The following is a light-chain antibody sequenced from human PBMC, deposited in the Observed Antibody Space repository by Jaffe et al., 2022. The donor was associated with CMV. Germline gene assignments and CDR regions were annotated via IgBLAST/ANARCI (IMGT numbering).Light chain of an antibody. CDR1: QSVSSN. J-gene: IGKJ2*01. V-gene: IGKV3-15*01. CDR3: QQYNKWPPYT. Sequence: EIVMTQSPATLSVSPGDTATLSCRASQSVSSNLAWYQQKPGQAPRLLIYGASTRATGIPGRFSGSGSGSEFTLTISSLQSEDFAVYYCQQYNKWPPYTFGQGTKLEIK. CDR2: GAS.